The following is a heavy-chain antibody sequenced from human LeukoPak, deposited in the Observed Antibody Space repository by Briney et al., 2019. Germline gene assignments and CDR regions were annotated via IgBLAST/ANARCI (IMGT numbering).Heavy chain of an antibody. V-gene: IGHV4-39*07. CDR3: ARLTMVRGIITTMWFDP. CDR1: GGSIRSSYYY. J-gene: IGHJ5*02. D-gene: IGHD3-10*01. Sequence: PSETLSLTCTVSGGSIRSSYYYWGWIRQPPGKGLEWIGSIYDSGSTYYNPSLKSRVTISVDTSKNQFSLKLNSVTAADTAVYYCARLTMVRGIITTMWFDPWGQGTLVTVSS. CDR2: IYDSGST.